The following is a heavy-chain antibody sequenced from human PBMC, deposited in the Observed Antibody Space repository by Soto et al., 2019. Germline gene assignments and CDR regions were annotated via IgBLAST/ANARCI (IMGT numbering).Heavy chain of an antibody. CDR3: ARSSSGWYYFDY. J-gene: IGHJ4*02. V-gene: IGHV4-31*03. CDR2: IYYSGST. CDR1: GGSISSGGYY. D-gene: IGHD6-19*01. Sequence: PSETLSLTCTVSGGSISSGGYYWSWIRQHPGKGLEWIGYIYYSGSTYYNPSLKSRVTISVDTSKNQFSLKLSSVTAADTAVYYCARSSSGWYYFDYWGQGXLVTVSS.